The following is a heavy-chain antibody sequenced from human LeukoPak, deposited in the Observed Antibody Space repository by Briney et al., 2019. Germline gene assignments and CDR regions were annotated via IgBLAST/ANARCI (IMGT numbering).Heavy chain of an antibody. J-gene: IGHJ3*02. CDR3: ARDPTIFDAFDI. D-gene: IGHD3-3*01. CDR1: GYTFTSYG. CDR2: ISAYNGNT. Sequence: ASVNVSCKASGYTFTSYGISWVRQAPGQGLEWMGWISAYNGNTNYAQKLQGRVTMTTDTSTSTAYMELRSLRSDDTAVYYCARDPTIFDAFDIWGQGTMVTVSS. V-gene: IGHV1-18*01.